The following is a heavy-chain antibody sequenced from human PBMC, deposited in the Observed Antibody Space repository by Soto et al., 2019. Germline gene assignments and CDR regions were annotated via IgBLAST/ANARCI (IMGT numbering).Heavy chain of an antibody. V-gene: IGHV3-30-3*01. CDR3: ARGSGGRSASYYYGMDV. CDR1: GFTFSSYA. J-gene: IGHJ6*02. CDR2: ISYDGSNK. D-gene: IGHD6-19*01. Sequence: QVQLVESGGGVVQPGRSLRLSCAASGFTFSSYAMHWVRQAPGKGLEWVAVISYDGSNKYYADSVKGRFTISRDNSKNTLYLQMNSVRAEDTAVYYCARGSGGRSASYYYGMDVWGQGTTVTVSS.